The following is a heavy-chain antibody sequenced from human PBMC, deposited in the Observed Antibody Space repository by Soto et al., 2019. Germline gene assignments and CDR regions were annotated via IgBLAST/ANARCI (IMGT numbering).Heavy chain of an antibody. D-gene: IGHD6-19*01. Sequence: EVQLVESGGGLVQPGGSLRLSCGASGFTFSSYEMNWVRQAPGKGLEWVSYISSSDNTIYYADSVKGRLTISRDNAKNSLYLQMNSLRAEDSAVYYCARSGEVAGNDYWGQGTLVTVSS. CDR3: ARSGEVAGNDY. V-gene: IGHV3-48*03. CDR1: GFTFSSYE. J-gene: IGHJ4*02. CDR2: ISSSDNTI.